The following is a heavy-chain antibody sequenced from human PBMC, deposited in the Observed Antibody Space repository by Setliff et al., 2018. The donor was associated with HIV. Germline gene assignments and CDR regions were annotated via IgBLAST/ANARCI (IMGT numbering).Heavy chain of an antibody. Sequence: SVKVSCKSSGGTFSSNAISWVRQAPGHGLEWIGGIIPILGTTHYSQKFQDRVTITRDESTRTAYLEVNNLGSEDTAIYYCARDRGGSYADACDVWGRGTMVTVSS. CDR1: GGTFSSNA. CDR2: IIPILGTT. V-gene: IGHV1-69*05. D-gene: IGHD1-26*01. CDR3: ARDRGGSYADACDV. J-gene: IGHJ3*01.